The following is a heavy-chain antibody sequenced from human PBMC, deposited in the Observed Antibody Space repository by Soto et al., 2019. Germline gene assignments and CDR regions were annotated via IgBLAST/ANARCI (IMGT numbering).Heavy chain of an antibody. V-gene: IGHV1-3*01. D-gene: IGHD2-2*01. CDR2: LNAGNGDT. CDR3: AKGGYCSTTSCVSWFDP. Sequence: QVHLEQSGAVVKKPGASVKVACKASGYSFTTYSMHWVRQAPGQRPEWIGWLNAGNGDTKYSQALQGRVTITVDTSATTVYLELSSLTSEDTAVYYCAKGGYCSTTSCVSWFDPWGRGTQVTVSP. CDR1: GYSFTTYS. J-gene: IGHJ5*02.